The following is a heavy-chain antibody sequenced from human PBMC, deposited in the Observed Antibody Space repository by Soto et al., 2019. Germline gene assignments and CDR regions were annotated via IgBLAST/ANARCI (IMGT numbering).Heavy chain of an antibody. CDR3: AKDEYYYSRSGYYIFDS. CDR2: ISHDGTNK. CDR1: GFTFSAYG. V-gene: IGHV3-30*18. Sequence: LKISCEVSGFTFSAYGMHWVRQAPGKGLEWVAAISHDGTNKNYGDSVKGRFTISRDNSKKTLYLQMNSLRPEDTALYYCAKDEYYYSRSGYYIFDSWGQGTXVTVSS. J-gene: IGHJ4*02. D-gene: IGHD3-22*01.